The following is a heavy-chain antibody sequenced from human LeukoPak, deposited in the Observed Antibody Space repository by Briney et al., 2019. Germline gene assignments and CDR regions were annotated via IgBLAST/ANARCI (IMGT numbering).Heavy chain of an antibody. Sequence: ASVKVSCTAYGDTFTNYARHWVRQAPGQTIQWLAWINPANGYTRYSQHFQDRVTVSSDTSTDTAYMELSSLRSEDKAIYYCAIRDGHTDHWGQGTLVTVSS. D-gene: IGHD5-24*01. CDR1: GDTFTNYA. J-gene: IGHJ4*02. V-gene: IGHV1-3*01. CDR2: INPANGYT. CDR3: AIRDGHTDH.